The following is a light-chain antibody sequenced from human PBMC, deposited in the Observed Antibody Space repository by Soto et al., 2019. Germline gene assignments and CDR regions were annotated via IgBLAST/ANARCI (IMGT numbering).Light chain of an antibody. CDR1: QSIATN. CDR3: QQYHYLWT. V-gene: IGKV3-15*01. J-gene: IGKJ1*01. Sequence: EMVMTQSPATLSVSPGEAATLSCRASQSIATNLAWYQQKPGQAPRLLIYGAFTRATGIPARFTGSGSETDFTLSISSLQVEDFGVYYCQQYHYLWTFGQGTKVEIK. CDR2: GAF.